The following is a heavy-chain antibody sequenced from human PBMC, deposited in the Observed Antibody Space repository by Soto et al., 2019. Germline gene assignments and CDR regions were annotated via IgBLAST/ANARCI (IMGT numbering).Heavy chain of an antibody. CDR3: AVPGAGDFDY. CDR1: GASISTNNW. J-gene: IGHJ4*02. CDR2: VYHSGST. Sequence: PSENLCLTXDVSGASISTNNWWSWVRQPPGKGLERIGEVYHSGSTNCNPSLKSRVTISIDKSKNQFSLRLTSMTAADTAVYYCAVPGAGDFDYWSQGTLVTVSS. V-gene: IGHV4-4*02. D-gene: IGHD6-13*01.